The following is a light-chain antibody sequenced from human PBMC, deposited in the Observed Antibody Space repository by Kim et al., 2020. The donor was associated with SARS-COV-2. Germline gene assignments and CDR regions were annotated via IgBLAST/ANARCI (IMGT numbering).Light chain of an antibody. CDR2: GAS. J-gene: IGKJ1*01. CDR3: QQSYIVPRT. V-gene: IGKV1-39*01. Sequence: DIRMTQSPSSLSASVGDRVTITCRASQSISNRLNWYQQKTGKAPKVLIYGASSLQSGVPSRFSGSGSGTDFTLTISSLQPEDFATYYCQQSYIVPRTFGQGTKVEIK. CDR1: QSISNR.